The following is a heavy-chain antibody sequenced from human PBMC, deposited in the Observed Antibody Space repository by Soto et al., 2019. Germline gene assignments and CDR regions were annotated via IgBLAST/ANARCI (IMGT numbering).Heavy chain of an antibody. D-gene: IGHD3-3*01. V-gene: IGHV3-23*01. Sequence: PWGSLRLLFASSGLIFYNYAMAWVRQAPGKWLGWVSTISGNGGETFYADSVEGRFTISRDNSENTVYLQMNRLRAEDTAVYYCTKGGHASFYDFWGQGTLVTVSS. CDR2: ISGNGGET. CDR1: GLIFYNYA. CDR3: TKGGHASFYDF. J-gene: IGHJ4*02.